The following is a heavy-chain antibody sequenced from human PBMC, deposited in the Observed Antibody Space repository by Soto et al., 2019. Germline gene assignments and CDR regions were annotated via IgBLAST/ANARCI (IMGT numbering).Heavy chain of an antibody. CDR2: TCRYGREL. CDR3: VRGTIACRGMAY. Sequence: GGSLRLSCAASGFTFSTYCMHWVRHTPGTGLVWVSRTCRYGRELYYADSVKGRFTISRDDAKNTLYLQMDSLRVEDTGIYYCVRGTIACRGMAYWGKGALVTVSS. D-gene: IGHD2-2*01. CDR1: GFTFSTYC. V-gene: IGHV3-74*01. J-gene: IGHJ4*02.